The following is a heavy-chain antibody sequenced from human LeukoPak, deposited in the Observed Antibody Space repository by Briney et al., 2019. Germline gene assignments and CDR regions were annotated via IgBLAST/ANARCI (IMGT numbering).Heavy chain of an antibody. Sequence: GGSLRLSCAASGFTFSSNYMSWVRQAPGKGLEWVSVIYSGGNTYYADSVKGRFTISRDNSKNTLYLQMNSLRAEDTAVDYCARAVSSGYDPFDYWGQGTLVTVSS. J-gene: IGHJ4*02. CDR3: ARAVSSGYDPFDY. V-gene: IGHV3-53*01. CDR2: IYSGGNT. CDR1: GFTFSSNY. D-gene: IGHD3-22*01.